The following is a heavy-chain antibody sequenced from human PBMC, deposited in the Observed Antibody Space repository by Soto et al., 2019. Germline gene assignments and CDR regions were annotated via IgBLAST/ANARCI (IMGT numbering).Heavy chain of an antibody. CDR1: SGSISSSYF. Sequence: SETLSLTCSVSSGSISSSYFWSWIRQPPGKGLDWIGNIHYSGSTNYNPSLKSRVTISVDTSRNQFSLKLRSVTAADTAVYYCARTRYYDRKSSHFDYWGQGTLVTVSS. D-gene: IGHD3-22*01. J-gene: IGHJ4*02. CDR2: IHYSGST. V-gene: IGHV4-61*01. CDR3: ARTRYYDRKSSHFDY.